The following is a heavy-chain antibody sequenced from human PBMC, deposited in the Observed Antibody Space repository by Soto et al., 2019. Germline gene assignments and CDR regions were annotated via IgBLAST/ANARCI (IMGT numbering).Heavy chain of an antibody. CDR3: ARGVKYGAYSRWFDP. D-gene: IGHD4-17*01. V-gene: IGHV1-8*01. CDR1: GYTFTSYD. Sequence: QVQLVQSGAEVKKPGASVKVSCKASGYTFTSYDINWVRQATGQGLEYLGWMNPNSGNTAYVQKFQGRVTMTWDTSISTAYRELSSLRSEDTAVEFCARGVKYGAYSRWFDPWGQGTLVTVSS. J-gene: IGHJ5*02. CDR2: MNPNSGNT.